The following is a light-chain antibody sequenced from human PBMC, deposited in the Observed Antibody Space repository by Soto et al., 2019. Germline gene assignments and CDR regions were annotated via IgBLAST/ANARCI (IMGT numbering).Light chain of an antibody. V-gene: IGKV3-11*01. CDR3: QQRLNWPPG. J-gene: IGKJ1*01. CDR1: QSVTNY. Sequence: EIFLTQSPDTLCLSPGERATLSCRASQSVTNYIAWYQQRPGQAPRLLIYDASNRATGVPARFSGSGSGTDFTLTISDLEPADFGLYYCQQRLNWPPGFGQGTKVDIK. CDR2: DAS.